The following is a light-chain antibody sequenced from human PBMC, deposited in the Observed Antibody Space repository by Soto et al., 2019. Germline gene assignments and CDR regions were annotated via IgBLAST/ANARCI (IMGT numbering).Light chain of an antibody. CDR2: GAS. V-gene: IGKV3D-7*01. J-gene: IGKJ1*01. CDR1: QSVSSIY. Sequence: PGERVTLSCRASQSVSSIYLTWYQQKPGQAPRLLIYGASTRATGIPARFSGSGSGTDFNLTISILQPEDFAVYYCQQDYYLLCTFGQGTKVEIK. CDR3: QQDYYLLCT.